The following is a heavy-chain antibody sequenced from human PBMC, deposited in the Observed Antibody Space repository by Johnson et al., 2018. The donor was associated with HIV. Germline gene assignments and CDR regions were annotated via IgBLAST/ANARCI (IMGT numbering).Heavy chain of an antibody. CDR3: AKSLFSISWPYDAFVM. CDR2: ISYDGSNK. V-gene: IGHV3-30*18. J-gene: IGHJ3*02. D-gene: IGHD2/OR15-2a*01. CDR1: GFTFSNYG. Sequence: QLVESGGGLVKPGGSLRLSCAASGFTFSNYGMHWVRQGPGKGLEWVAVISYDGSNKYYADSVKGRLTISRDNSKNTLYLQMNSLRAEDTAVYYCAKSLFSISWPYDAFVMWGQGTMVTVS.